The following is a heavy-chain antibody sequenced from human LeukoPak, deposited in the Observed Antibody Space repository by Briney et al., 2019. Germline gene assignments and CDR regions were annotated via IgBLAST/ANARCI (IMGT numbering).Heavy chain of an antibody. CDR1: GYTFTSYG. Sequence: ASVKVSCKASGYTFTSYGFSWVRQAPGQGLEWMGWISAYNGNTNYEQKFQGRVTMTTDTSTSTAYMELRSLRSDDTAVYYCIIAYDSSGYYPDAFDIWGQGTMVTVSS. J-gene: IGHJ3*02. D-gene: IGHD3-22*01. CDR3: IIAYDSSGYYPDAFDI. CDR2: ISAYNGNT. V-gene: IGHV1-18*01.